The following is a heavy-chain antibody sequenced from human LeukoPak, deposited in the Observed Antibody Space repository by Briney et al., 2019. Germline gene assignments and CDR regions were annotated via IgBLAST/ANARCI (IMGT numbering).Heavy chain of an antibody. CDR3: ARGGYYYGSGSYYRNQFDY. D-gene: IGHD3-10*01. Sequence: PGGSLRLSCAASGFTFSSYGMHWVRQAPGKELEWVAVIWYDGSNKYYADSVKGRFTISRDNSKNTLYLQMNSLRAEDTAVYYCARGGYYYGSGSYYRNQFDYWGQGTLVTVSS. J-gene: IGHJ4*02. CDR2: IWYDGSNK. V-gene: IGHV3-33*01. CDR1: GFTFSSYG.